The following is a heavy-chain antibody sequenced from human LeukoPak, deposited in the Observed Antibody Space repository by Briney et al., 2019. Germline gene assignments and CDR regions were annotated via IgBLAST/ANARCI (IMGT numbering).Heavy chain of an antibody. CDR2: IKQDGSEK. Sequence: PGGSLRLSCAASGFTFSNSWMTWVRQAPGKGLEWVANIKQDGSEKYYADSVKGRFTISRGNAKNSLFLQMNSLRAEDTAVYYCVREFALDIWGQGTKVTVAS. V-gene: IGHV3-7*04. J-gene: IGHJ3*02. CDR1: GFTFSNSW. D-gene: IGHD3-10*01. CDR3: VREFALDI.